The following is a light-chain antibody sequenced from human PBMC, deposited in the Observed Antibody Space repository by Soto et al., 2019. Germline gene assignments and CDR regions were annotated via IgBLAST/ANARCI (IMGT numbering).Light chain of an antibody. Sequence: QSVLTQPASVSGSPGQSITISCTGTSSDVGSYNLVSWYQQHPGKAPKLMIYEGSKRPSGVSNRFSGSKSGNTASLTISGLQAEDEADYYCCSYAGSSTFFYVXGTGT. V-gene: IGLV2-23*03. CDR1: SSDVGSYNL. J-gene: IGLJ1*01. CDR3: CSYAGSSTFFYV. CDR2: EGS.